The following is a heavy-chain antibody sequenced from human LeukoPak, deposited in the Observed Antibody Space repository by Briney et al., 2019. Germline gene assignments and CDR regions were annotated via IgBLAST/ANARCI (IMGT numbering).Heavy chain of an antibody. CDR1: GGTFSSCA. V-gene: IGHV1-69*05. CDR2: IIPIFGTA. J-gene: IGHJ4*02. D-gene: IGHD3-22*01. CDR3: AARRGIYYDSSGYAFDY. Sequence: GASVKVSCKASGGTFSSCAISWVRQAPGQGLEWMGGIIPIFGTANYAQKFQGGVTITTDESTSTAYMELSSLRSEDTAVYYCAARRGIYYDSSGYAFDYWGQGTLVTVSS.